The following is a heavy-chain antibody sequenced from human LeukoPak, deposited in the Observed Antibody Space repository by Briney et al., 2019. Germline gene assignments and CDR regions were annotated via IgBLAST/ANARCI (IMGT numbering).Heavy chain of an antibody. D-gene: IGHD3-10*01. CDR2: IYYSGST. CDR1: GGSISSYY. V-gene: IGHV4-59*01. CDR3: ARGEAQTMVRGVIMYYFDY. Sequence: PSETLSLTCTVSGGSISSYYWSWIRQPPGKGLEWIGYIYYSGSTNYNPSLKSRVTISVDTSKNQFSLKLSSVTAADAAVYYCARGEAQTMVRGVIMYYFDYWGQGTLVTVSS. J-gene: IGHJ4*02.